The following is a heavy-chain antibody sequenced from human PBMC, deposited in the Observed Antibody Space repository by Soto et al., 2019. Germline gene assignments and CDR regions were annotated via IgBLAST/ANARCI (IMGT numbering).Heavy chain of an antibody. V-gene: IGHV1-18*01. J-gene: IGHJ4*02. Sequence: QVQLVQSGAEVKKPGASVKVSCKDSGYTFTNVVISWVRQAPGQGLEWIGWISAYNGNTNYSQNFQGRVTMTTDTSTSTAYMELMGHSSDDTAVYYCSRGGTPIYSWGQGTLVTVSS. CDR2: ISAYNGNT. CDR3: SRGGTPIYS. CDR1: GYTFTNVV. D-gene: IGHD1-26*01.